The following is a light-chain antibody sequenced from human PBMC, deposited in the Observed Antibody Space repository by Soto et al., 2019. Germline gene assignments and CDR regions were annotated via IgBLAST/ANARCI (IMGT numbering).Light chain of an antibody. J-gene: IGKJ1*01. Sequence: DIQMTQSPSTLSASVGDRVTITWRASQSISTWLAWYQQKPGKAPKLLIYKASSLETGVPSRFSGSGSRTEITLTISSLQPDDFATYYCQQYSSLRTFGQGTKVEIK. CDR1: QSISTW. V-gene: IGKV1-5*03. CDR3: QQYSSLRT. CDR2: KAS.